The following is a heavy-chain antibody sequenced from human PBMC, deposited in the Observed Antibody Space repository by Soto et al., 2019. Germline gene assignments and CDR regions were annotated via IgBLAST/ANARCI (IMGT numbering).Heavy chain of an antibody. D-gene: IGHD2-15*01. Sequence: PGESLKISCKGSGYSFTSYWIGWVRQMPGKGLEWMGIIYPGDSDTRYSPSFQGQVTISADKSISTAYLQWSSLKASDTAMYYCARSCSGGSCSYPDYYYYMDVWGKGTTVTVSS. CDR2: IYPGDSDT. CDR1: GYSFTSYW. V-gene: IGHV5-51*01. CDR3: ARSCSGGSCSYPDYYYYMDV. J-gene: IGHJ6*03.